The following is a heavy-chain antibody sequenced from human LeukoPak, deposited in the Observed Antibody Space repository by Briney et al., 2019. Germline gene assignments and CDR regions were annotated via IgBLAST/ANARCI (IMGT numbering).Heavy chain of an antibody. V-gene: IGHV4-59*01. D-gene: IGHD3-10*01. Sequence: SETLSLTCTVSGDSISTYYWSWIRQPPGKGLEWIGYIYYRVTSDYNPSLKSRVTMSVDMSTRQISLKLSSVTAAGTAVYYCARAVGGDGSGSLWGPGTLVTVSS. J-gene: IGHJ4*02. CDR2: IYYRVTS. CDR1: GDSISTYY. CDR3: ARAVGGDGSGSL.